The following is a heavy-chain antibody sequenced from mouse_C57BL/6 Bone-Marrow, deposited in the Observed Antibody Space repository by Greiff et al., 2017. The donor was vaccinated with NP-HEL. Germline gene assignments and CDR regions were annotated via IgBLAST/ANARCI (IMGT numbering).Heavy chain of an antibody. V-gene: IGHV1-82*01. D-gene: IGHD1-1*01. CDR3: ARSDGRAPFAY. CDR1: GYAFSSSW. Sequence: VQLQQSGPELVKPGASVKISCKASGYAFSSSWMNWVKQRPGKGLEWIGRIYPGDGDTNYNGKFKGKATLTADNSSSTAYMQLSSLTSEDSAVYFCARSDGRAPFAYWGQGTLVTVSA. CDR2: IYPGDGDT. J-gene: IGHJ3*01.